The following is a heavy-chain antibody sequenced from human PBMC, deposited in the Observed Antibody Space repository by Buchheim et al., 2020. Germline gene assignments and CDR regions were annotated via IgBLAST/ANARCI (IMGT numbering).Heavy chain of an antibody. D-gene: IGHD1-26*01. CDR2: IYYSGST. Sequence: QLQLQESGPGLVKPSETLSLTCTVSGGSISSSSYYWGWIRQPPGKGLEWIGSIYYSGSTYYNPSLKSRVTISVNTSKNQFSLELSSMTAADTAVYYCATRGAGSRSYRTIDYWGQGTL. V-gene: IGHV4-39*01. J-gene: IGHJ4*02. CDR3: ATRGAGSRSYRTIDY. CDR1: GGSISSSSYY.